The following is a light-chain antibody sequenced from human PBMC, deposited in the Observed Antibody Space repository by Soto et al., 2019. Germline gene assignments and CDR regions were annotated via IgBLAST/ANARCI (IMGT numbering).Light chain of an antibody. CDR3: SSYPPSTTRKIV. V-gene: IGLV2-14*03. J-gene: IGLJ1*01. CDR1: SSDVGGYNY. Sequence: QSVLTQPASVSGSPGQSITISCTGTSSDVGGYNYVSWYQHHPGKAPKLMIFDVSNRPSGVSNRFSGSKSGNTASLTISGPQPEEGVFYYCSSYPPSTTRKIVFGRGPKATAL. CDR2: DVS.